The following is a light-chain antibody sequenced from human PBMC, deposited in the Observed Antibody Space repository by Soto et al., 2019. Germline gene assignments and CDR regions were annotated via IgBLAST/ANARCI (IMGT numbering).Light chain of an antibody. CDR2: GAS. CDR1: QSVSSN. V-gene: IGKV3-15*01. J-gene: IGKJ1*01. CDR3: QQYNNWPQWT. Sequence: SPATVSVSKRERATLSCRASQSVSSNLAWYQQKPGQAPRLLIYGASTRATGIPARFSGSGSGTEFTLTISSLQSEDFAVYYCQQYNNWPQWTFGQGSNVDIK.